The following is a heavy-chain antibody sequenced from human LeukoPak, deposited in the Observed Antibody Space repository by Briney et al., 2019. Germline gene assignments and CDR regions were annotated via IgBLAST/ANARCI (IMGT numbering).Heavy chain of an antibody. CDR2: IYYSGST. Sequence: SETLSLTCAVYGGSFSGYYWSWIRQPPGKGLEWIGYIYYSGSTYSNPSLKSRVTISIDTSKNQFSLNLNSVTAADTAVYYCARENTGYSDYLPFDYWGQGTLVTVSS. J-gene: IGHJ4*02. CDR1: GGSFSGYY. V-gene: IGHV4-34*11. D-gene: IGHD4-11*01. CDR3: ARENTGYSDYLPFDY.